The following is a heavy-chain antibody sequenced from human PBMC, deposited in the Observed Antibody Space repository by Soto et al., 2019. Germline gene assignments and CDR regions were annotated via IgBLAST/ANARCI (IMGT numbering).Heavy chain of an antibody. Sequence: ASVKVSSKASGYTFTSYYMHSVRQSPGQGLEWMGIINPSGGSTSYAQKFQGRVTMTRDTSTSTVYMELSSLRSEDTAVYYCARDFVVVVAATLYYYGMDVWGQGTTVTVS. CDR3: ARDFVVVVAATLYYYGMDV. V-gene: IGHV1-46*01. D-gene: IGHD2-15*01. J-gene: IGHJ6*02. CDR2: INPSGGST. CDR1: GYTFTSYY.